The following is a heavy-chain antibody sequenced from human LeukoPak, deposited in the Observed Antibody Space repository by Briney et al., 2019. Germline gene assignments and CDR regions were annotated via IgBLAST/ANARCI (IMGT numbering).Heavy chain of an antibody. V-gene: IGHV4-59*02. CDR2: IYYSGDT. CDR1: GDSVRSDS. J-gene: IGHJ4*02. CDR3: ARIIAGRLDF. Sequence: PSETLSHTCTVSGDSVRSDSWSWIRQAPGKGLEWIGDIYYSGDTNYDPSLKNRITISVDTSKNQFSLKMNSVTAADTAVYYCARIIAGRLDFWGQGTLVTVSS. D-gene: IGHD6-6*01.